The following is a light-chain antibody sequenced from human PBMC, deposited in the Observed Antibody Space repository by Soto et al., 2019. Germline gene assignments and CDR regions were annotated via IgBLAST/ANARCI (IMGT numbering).Light chain of an antibody. CDR2: GAS. Sequence: EMVMTQSPATLSVSPGERATLSCRASQSVGNNLAWYQQKPGQAPRLLIHGASTRATDIPARFSGSGSGTEFTLTISSLQSEDFAVYDCQQQGGWPRTFGQGTKVVIK. CDR3: QQQGGWPRT. CDR1: QSVGNN. J-gene: IGKJ1*01. V-gene: IGKV3-15*01.